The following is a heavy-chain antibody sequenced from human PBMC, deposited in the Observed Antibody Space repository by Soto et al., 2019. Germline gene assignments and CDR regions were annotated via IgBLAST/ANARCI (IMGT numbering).Heavy chain of an antibody. V-gene: IGHV3-23*01. J-gene: IGHJ4*02. CDR1: GFTFSCYA. D-gene: IGHD1-26*01. Sequence: GGSLRLSCADSGFTFSCYAMRWVRQARGKGLEWVSAIGGSGGSTYNAGSVQGRLTISRDNSKNTLYLQMNRLRAEDTAIYSCAKNSAYTYSSVDYWGLGSLVTV. CDR2: IGGSGGST. CDR3: AKNSAYTYSSVDY.